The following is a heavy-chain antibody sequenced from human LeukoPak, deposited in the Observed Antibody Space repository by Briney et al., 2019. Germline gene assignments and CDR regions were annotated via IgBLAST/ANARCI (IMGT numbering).Heavy chain of an antibody. CDR2: IYHSGST. Sequence: SETLSLTCTVSGYSISSGYYWGWIRQPPGKGLEWIGSIYHSGSTYYNPSHKSRVTISVDTSKNQFSLKLSSVTAADTAVYYCARGAGRGYHFDYWGQGTLVTVSS. CDR3: ARGAGRGYHFDY. D-gene: IGHD1-14*01. V-gene: IGHV4-38-2*02. CDR1: GYSISSGYY. J-gene: IGHJ4*02.